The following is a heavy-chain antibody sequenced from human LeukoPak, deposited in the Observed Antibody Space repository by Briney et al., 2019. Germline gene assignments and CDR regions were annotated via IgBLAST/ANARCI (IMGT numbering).Heavy chain of an antibody. J-gene: IGHJ6*02. CDR3: ARDLSESGWYRDYYYGMDV. V-gene: IGHV7-4-1*02. Sequence: ASVKVPCKASGYTFTSYAMNWVRQAPGQGLEWMGWINTNTGNPTYAQGFTGRFVFSLDTSVSTAYLQISSLKAEDTAVYYCARDLSESGWYRDYYYGMDVWGQGTTVTVSS. CDR2: INTNTGNP. CDR1: GYTFTSYA. D-gene: IGHD6-19*01.